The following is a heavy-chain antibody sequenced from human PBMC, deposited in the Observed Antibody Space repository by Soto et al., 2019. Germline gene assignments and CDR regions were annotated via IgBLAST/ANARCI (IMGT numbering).Heavy chain of an antibody. CDR2: ISYDGSNK. CDR1: GFTFSSYG. Sequence: GGSLRLSCAASGFTFSSYGMHWVRQAPGKGLEWVAVISYDGSNKYYADSVKGRFTISRDNSKNTLYLQMNSLRAEDTAVYYCAKDTRYYDSSGYPLADYYYYGMDVWGQGTTVTVSS. J-gene: IGHJ6*02. D-gene: IGHD3-22*01. CDR3: AKDTRYYDSSGYPLADYYYYGMDV. V-gene: IGHV3-30*18.